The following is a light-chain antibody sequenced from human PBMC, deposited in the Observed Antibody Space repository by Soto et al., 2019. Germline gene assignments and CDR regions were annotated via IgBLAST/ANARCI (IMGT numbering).Light chain of an antibody. CDR1: QSVSNTY. V-gene: IGKV3-20*01. CDR3: QQYGSSPWT. CDR2: GAS. Sequence: EIVLTQSPDTLSLSPGERVTLSCRASQSVSNTYLAWYQQKPGQAPRLLIYGASSRATGIPDRFSGSGSETDFTLSISRLEPEDFAVYYCQQYGSSPWTFGQGTKVEIK. J-gene: IGKJ1*01.